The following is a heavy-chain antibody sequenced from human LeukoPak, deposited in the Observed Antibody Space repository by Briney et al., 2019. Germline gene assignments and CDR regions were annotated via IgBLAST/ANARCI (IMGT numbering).Heavy chain of an antibody. CDR3: AKSPTASGSYYVY. J-gene: IGHJ4*02. CDR1: GFTFDDYA. CDR2: ISWNSGSI. Sequence: GRSLRLSCAASGFTFDDYAMHWVRQAPGKGLEWVSGISWNSGSIGYADSVKGRFTIPRDNAKNSLYLQMNSLRAEDTALYYCAKSPTASGSYYVYWGQGTLVTVSS. V-gene: IGHV3-9*01. D-gene: IGHD1-26*01.